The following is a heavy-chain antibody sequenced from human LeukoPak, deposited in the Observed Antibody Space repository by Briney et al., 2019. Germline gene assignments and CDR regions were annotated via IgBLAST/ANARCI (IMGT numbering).Heavy chain of an antibody. Sequence: PSETLSLTCTVSGGSISSNYWSWIRQPLGKGLEWIGYLYYSGSTNYNPSLKGRVTISVDMSKNQFSLKLSSVTAADTAVYHCACATDSTGWYAGWGQGTLVTVSS. J-gene: IGHJ4*02. V-gene: IGHV4-59*08. CDR1: GGSISSNY. CDR2: LYYSGST. D-gene: IGHD6-19*01. CDR3: ACATDSTGWYAG.